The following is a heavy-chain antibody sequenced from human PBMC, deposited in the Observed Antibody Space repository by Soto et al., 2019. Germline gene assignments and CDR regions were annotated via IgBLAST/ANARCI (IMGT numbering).Heavy chain of an antibody. V-gene: IGHV4-39*01. CDR1: GGSISSNIYH. CDR2: IHFSGNS. Sequence: KPSETLSLTCSVSGGSISSNIYHWGWIRQSPGKGLEWIASIHFSGNSFYNPSLKSRVTVSVDTSQSQFSLRLSSVTAADTAVYYCARIYTGNYIMYHWGQGTLVTVSS. J-gene: IGHJ4*02. CDR3: ARIYTGNYIMYH. D-gene: IGHD1-26*01.